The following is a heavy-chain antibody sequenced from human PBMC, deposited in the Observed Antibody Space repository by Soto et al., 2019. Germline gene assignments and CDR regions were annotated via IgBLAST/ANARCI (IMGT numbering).Heavy chain of an antibody. V-gene: IGHV3-11*01. Sequence: PGGSLRLSCAASGFTFSDYYMSWIRLASGKGLERVSYISSSGSTIYYADSVQGRFTISRDHAKNSLYLQMNSLRAEDTAVYYCARSYCRGGSCFPAISWFDRWGQGTLVTVCS. CDR1: GFTFSDYY. D-gene: IGHD2-15*01. CDR2: ISSSGSTI. CDR3: ARSYCRGGSCFPAISWFDR. J-gene: IGHJ5*02.